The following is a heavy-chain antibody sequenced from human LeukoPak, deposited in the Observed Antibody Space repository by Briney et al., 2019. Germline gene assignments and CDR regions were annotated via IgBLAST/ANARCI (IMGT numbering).Heavy chain of an antibody. D-gene: IGHD2-2*01. J-gene: IGHJ3*02. CDR3: ARPRAMRLTDAFDI. Sequence: ASVKVSCKASGYTFTSYGISWVRQAPGQGLEWMGWISAYNGNTNYAQKLQGRVTITADESTSTAYMELSSLRSEDTAVYYCARPRAMRLTDAFDIWGQGTMVTVSS. CDR2: ISAYNGNT. V-gene: IGHV1-18*01. CDR1: GYTFTSYG.